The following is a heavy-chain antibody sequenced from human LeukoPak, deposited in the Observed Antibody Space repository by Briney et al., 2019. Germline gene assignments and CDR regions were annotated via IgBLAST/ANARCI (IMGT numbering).Heavy chain of an antibody. CDR1: VFTFSSYG. V-gene: IGHV3-30*02. CDR2: IRYDGSNK. D-gene: IGHD4-17*01. CDR3: AKGVGYGDPLDY. J-gene: IGHJ4*02. Sequence: GGSLRLSGASSVFTFSSYGMHWVRQAPGKGLEGVAFIRYDGSNKYYADSVKGRFTISRDNSKNTLYLTMNSLRAEDTAVYYCAKGVGYGDPLDYWGQGTLVTVSS.